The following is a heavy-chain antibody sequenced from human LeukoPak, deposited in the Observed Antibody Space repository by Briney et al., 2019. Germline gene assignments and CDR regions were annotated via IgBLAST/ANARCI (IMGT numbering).Heavy chain of an antibody. V-gene: IGHV1-18*01. D-gene: IGHD6-19*01. J-gene: IGHJ6*02. Sequence: ASVNVSCKASGYTFTSYGISWVRQAPGQGLEWMGWISAYNGNTNYAQKLQGRVTMTTDTSTSTAYMELRSLRSDDTAVYYCARDQQWLVLGYYYYYGMDVWGQGTTVTVSS. CDR2: ISAYNGNT. CDR1: GYTFTSYG. CDR3: ARDQQWLVLGYYYYYGMDV.